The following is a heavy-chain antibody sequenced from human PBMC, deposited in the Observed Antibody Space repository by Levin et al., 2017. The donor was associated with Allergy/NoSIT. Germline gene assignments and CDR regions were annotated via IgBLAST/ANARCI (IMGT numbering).Heavy chain of an antibody. Sequence: PGGSLRLSCTVSGGSFSSNTFYWGWIRQPPGKGLEWIGSIDYSGSTYYNPSLKSRVTISVDTSKNQFSLKLTSVTAADTAVYYCARHLISMIRGVIIWPNWFDPWGQGTLVTVSS. D-gene: IGHD3-10*01. J-gene: IGHJ5*02. V-gene: IGHV4-39*01. CDR2: IDYSGST. CDR3: ARHLISMIRGVIIWPNWFDP. CDR1: GGSFSSNTFY.